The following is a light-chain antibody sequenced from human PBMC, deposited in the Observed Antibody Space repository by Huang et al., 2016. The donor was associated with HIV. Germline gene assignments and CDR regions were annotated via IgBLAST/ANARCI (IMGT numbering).Light chain of an antibody. CDR1: QGISNF. J-gene: IGKJ4*01. CDR2: AAS. Sequence: IQMTQSPSSLSASTGDRVTISCRASQGISNFLAWFQQKPGKAPKLLIYAASTLQSGVQSRCSGSGSGTDFSLTISNLQSDDFASYFCQQYHTYPLVTFGGGTKVEIK. V-gene: IGKV1-8*01. CDR3: QQYHTYPLVT.